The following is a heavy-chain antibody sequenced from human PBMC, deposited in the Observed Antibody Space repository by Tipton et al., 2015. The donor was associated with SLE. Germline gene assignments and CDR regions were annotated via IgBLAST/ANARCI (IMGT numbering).Heavy chain of an antibody. CDR2: INHSGST. D-gene: IGHD4/OR15-4a*01. Sequence: TLSLTCAVYGGSFSGYYWSWIRQPPGKGLEWIGEINHSGSTNYNPSLKSRVTISVDTSKNQFSLKLSSVTAADTAVYYCARQGRLWYYYYYMDVWGKGTTVTVSS. CDR3: ARQGRLWYYYYYMDV. V-gene: IGHV4-34*01. J-gene: IGHJ6*03. CDR1: GGSFSGYY.